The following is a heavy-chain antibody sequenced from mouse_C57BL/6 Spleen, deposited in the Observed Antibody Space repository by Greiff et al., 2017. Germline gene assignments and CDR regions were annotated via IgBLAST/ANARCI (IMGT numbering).Heavy chain of an antibody. D-gene: IGHD1-1*01. V-gene: IGHV1-69*01. Sequence: VQLQQPVAELVMPGASVKLSCKASGYTFTRYWMHWVKPRPGQGLEWIGEIDPSDSYTNYNQKVKGKSTLTVDKYSSTAYMQLSSLTSEDSAVYYCARGNYYGSSPAWFAYWGQGTLVTVSA. CDR3: ARGNYYGSSPAWFAY. CDR2: IDPSDSYT. CDR1: GYTFTRYW. J-gene: IGHJ3*01.